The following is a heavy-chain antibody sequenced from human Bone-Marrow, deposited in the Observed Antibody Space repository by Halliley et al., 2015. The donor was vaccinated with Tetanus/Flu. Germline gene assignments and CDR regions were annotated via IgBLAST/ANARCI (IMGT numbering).Heavy chain of an antibody. Sequence: WIGEIYRTGQTNYNPSLDSQVTISLDKSKNQFSLRLNYVTAADTAVYYCARGGLRPVTTRLDTWGQGTLVTVSS. CDR2: IYRTGQT. CDR3: ARGGLRPVTTRLDT. V-gene: IGHV4-4*02. J-gene: IGHJ5*02. D-gene: IGHD2-21*02.